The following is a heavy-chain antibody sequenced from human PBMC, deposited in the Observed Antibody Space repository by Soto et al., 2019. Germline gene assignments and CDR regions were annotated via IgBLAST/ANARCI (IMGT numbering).Heavy chain of an antibody. CDR3: AKDGDIAAVPNWFDP. Sequence: VSLRLSCAASGFTFSSYAMSWVRQAPGKGLEWVSAISGSGGSTYYADSVKGRFTISRDNSKNTLYLQMNSLRAEDTAVYYCAKDGDIAAVPNWFDPWGQGTLVTVSS. V-gene: IGHV3-23*01. CDR2: ISGSGGST. CDR1: GFTFSSYA. J-gene: IGHJ5*02. D-gene: IGHD6-13*01.